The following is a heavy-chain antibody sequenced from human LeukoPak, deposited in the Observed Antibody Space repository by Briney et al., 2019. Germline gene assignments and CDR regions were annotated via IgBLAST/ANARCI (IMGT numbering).Heavy chain of an antibody. CDR1: AFTFSDYS. D-gene: IGHD1-26*01. Sequence: GGSLRLSCAASAFTFSDYSMNWVRQAPGRGLEWLSYIRGRSSTIYYADSVKGRFTISRDNAKNSLYLQMNSLSAEDTAVYYCARDRIKSGSYYFDYWGQGTLVTVSS. CDR2: IRGRSSTI. J-gene: IGHJ4*02. V-gene: IGHV3-48*04. CDR3: ARDRIKSGSYYFDY.